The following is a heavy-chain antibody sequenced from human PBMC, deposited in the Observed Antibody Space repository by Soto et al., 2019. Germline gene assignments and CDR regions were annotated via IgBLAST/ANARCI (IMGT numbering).Heavy chain of an antibody. D-gene: IGHD2-2*01. CDR1: GFTFSSCG. CDR3: AKEDVVPPAMAGWVVRIHDY. CDR2: ISGSGDTS. J-gene: IGHJ4*02. Sequence: DVQLLESGGGLVQPGGSLRLSCAASGFTFSSCGMSWVRQAPGKGLEWVSAISGSGDTSYYADSVKGRFTISRDNSKSTLYLQMNSLGAEVTAVYYCAKEDVVPPAMAGWVVRIHDYWGQGTLVTVSS. V-gene: IGHV3-23*01.